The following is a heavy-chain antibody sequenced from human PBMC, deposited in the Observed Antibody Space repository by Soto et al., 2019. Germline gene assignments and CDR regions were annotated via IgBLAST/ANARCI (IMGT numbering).Heavy chain of an antibody. D-gene: IGHD3-10*01. CDR3: ARIFFGELFPSWFDP. Sequence: QVTLKESGPVLVKPTETLTLTCTVSGFSLSDAKRGVSWIRQPPGKALEWLAHIFPNDERSYTTSLKSRLTISKDTSQSQVVLTMTNMDPVDTATYYCARIFFGELFPSWFDPWGQGTLVTVSS. CDR2: IFPNDER. J-gene: IGHJ5*02. V-gene: IGHV2-26*01. CDR1: GFSLSDAKRG.